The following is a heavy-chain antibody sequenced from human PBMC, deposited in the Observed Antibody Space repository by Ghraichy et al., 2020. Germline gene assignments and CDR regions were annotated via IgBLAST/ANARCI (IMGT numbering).Heavy chain of an antibody. CDR1: GGSFSGYS. D-gene: IGHD6-6*01. V-gene: IGHV4-34*01. CDR2: INHSGST. CDR3: ARSRRVAYSSSSFTYYYYMDV. J-gene: IGHJ6*03. Sequence: SETLSLTCAVYGGSFSGYSWSWIRQPPGKGLEWIGEINHSGSTNYNPSLKSRVTISVDTSKNQFSLKLSSVTAADTAVYYCARSRRVAYSSSSFTYYYYMDVWGKGTTVTVSS.